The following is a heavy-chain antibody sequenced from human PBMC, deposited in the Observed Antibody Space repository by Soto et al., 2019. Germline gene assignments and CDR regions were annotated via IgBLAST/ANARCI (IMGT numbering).Heavy chain of an antibody. V-gene: IGHV3-23*01. D-gene: IGHD3-10*01. CDR1: GFPFRSYA. J-gene: IGHJ4*02. CDR2: ISGSGGST. Sequence: GGSQRLSCAASGFPFRSYAMSWVRQAPGKGLEWVSAISGSGGSTYYADSVKGRFTISRDNSKNTLYLQMNSLRAEDTAVYYCAKDGVIYPGYSPKKGYYGSTSTPLWGQGTLVTVSS. CDR3: AKDGVIYPGYSPKKGYYGSTSTPL.